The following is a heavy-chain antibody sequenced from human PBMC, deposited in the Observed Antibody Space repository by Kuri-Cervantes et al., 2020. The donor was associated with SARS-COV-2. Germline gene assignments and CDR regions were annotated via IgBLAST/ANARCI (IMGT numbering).Heavy chain of an antibody. CDR1: GLNFATYG. CDR3: AKERFATGAYFGGGLDF. V-gene: IGHV3-30*02. J-gene: IGHJ4*02. Sequence: LSLTCAASGLNFATYGMHWVRQAPGKGLEWVALIWFGGTNQYYADSVKGRFTISRDNSRNTLYLQMNSLRGDDTAVYYCAKERFATGAYFGGGLDFWGQGTLVTVSS. D-gene: IGHD1-1*01. CDR2: IWFGGTNQ.